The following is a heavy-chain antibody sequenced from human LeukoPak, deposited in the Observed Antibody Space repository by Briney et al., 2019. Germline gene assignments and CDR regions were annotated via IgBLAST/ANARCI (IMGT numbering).Heavy chain of an antibody. Sequence: GGSLRLSCAASGFTFSSYSMNWVRQAPGKGLEWVSSIGSSSSYIYYADSVKGRFTISRDNAKNSLYLQMNSLRAEDTAVYYCARDVRGYSYGYYWYFDLWGRGTLVTVSS. CDR3: ARDVRGYSYGYYWYFDL. D-gene: IGHD5-18*01. J-gene: IGHJ2*01. CDR2: IGSSSSYI. CDR1: GFTFSSYS. V-gene: IGHV3-21*01.